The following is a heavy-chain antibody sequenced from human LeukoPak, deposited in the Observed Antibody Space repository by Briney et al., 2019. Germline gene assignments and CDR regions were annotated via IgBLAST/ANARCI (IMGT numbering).Heavy chain of an antibody. CDR1: GGSISSSTYY. CDR3: VRGSTLRHYQY. J-gene: IGHJ4*02. V-gene: IGHV4-39*01. CDR2: IYYSGST. D-gene: IGHD3-16*01. Sequence: SETLSLTCTVSGGSISSSTYYWGWIRRAPGKGLEWIGSIYYSGSTYYNPSLKSRTTVSVDTSKNQFSLKLSSVTAADTAVYYCVRGSTLRHYQYWGQGTLVTVSS.